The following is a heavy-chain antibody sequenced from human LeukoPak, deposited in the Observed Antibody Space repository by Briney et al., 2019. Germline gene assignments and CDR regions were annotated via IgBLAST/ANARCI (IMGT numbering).Heavy chain of an antibody. CDR3: TTEGEVVRGVSLDC. V-gene: IGHV3-15*01. Sequence: GGSLRLSCAASGFTFSNAWMNWVRQAPGKGLEWVGRIKSKSDGGTTDYAAPVKGRFTISRDDSKNTLYLQMNSLKTEDTAVYYCTTEGEVVRGVSLDCWGQGTLVTVSS. J-gene: IGHJ4*02. CDR2: IKSKSDGGTT. CDR1: GFTFSNAW. D-gene: IGHD3-10*01.